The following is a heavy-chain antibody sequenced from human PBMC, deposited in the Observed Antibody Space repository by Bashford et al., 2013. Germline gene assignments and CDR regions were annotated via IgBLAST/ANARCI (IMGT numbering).Heavy chain of an antibody. CDR3: ARMDVGGMDLVATIDY. CDR2: ITSGSSYI. J-gene: IGHJ4*02. D-gene: IGHD5-12*01. Sequence: VRQAPGKGLEWVSSITSGSSYIYYADSVKGRFTISRDNAENSLYLQMNSLRAEDTAVYYCARMDVGGMDLVATIDYWGQGTLVTVSS. V-gene: IGHV3-21*01.